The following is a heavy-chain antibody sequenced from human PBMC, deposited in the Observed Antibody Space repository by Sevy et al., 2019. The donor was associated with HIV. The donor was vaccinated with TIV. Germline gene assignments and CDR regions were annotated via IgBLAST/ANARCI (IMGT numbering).Heavy chain of an antibody. D-gene: IGHD6-25*01. CDR2: IYHSGST. Sequence: SEPLSLTCAVSGYSISSGYQWGWIRQPPGRGLEWIGTIYHSGSTYYNPSLKSRVTISVDTSKNQFSLKVNSMTAADTAVYFCARVAAYWGQGILVTVSS. J-gene: IGHJ4*02. CDR1: GYSISSGYQ. V-gene: IGHV4-38-2*01. CDR3: ARVAAY.